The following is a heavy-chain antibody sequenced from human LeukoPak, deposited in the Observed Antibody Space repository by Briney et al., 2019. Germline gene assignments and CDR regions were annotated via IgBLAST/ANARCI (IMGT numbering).Heavy chain of an antibody. CDR1: GGTFSSYA. D-gene: IGHD3-10*01. CDR3: ARGSGSYYYDQYYFGY. J-gene: IGHJ4*02. Sequence: SLKVSCKASGGTFSSYAISWVRQAPGQGLEWMGGIIPIFGTANYAQKFQGRVTITADESTSTAYMELSSLRSEDTAVYYCARGSGSYYYDQYYFGYWGQGTLVTVSS. V-gene: IGHV1-69*01. CDR2: IIPIFGTA.